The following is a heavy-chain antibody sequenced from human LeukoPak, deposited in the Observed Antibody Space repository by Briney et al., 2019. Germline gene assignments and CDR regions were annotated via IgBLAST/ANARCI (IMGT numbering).Heavy chain of an antibody. D-gene: IGHD6-19*01. CDR3: ARRRWYSSGDNWFDP. Sequence: SETLSLTCTVSGGSFSSSSYYWGWIRQPPGKGLEWIGSIYYSGSTYFNPSLKSRVTISVDTSKNQFSLKLSSVTAADTAVYYCARRRWYSSGDNWFDPWGQGALVTVSS. CDR1: GGSFSSSSYY. J-gene: IGHJ5*02. CDR2: IYYSGST. V-gene: IGHV4-39*07.